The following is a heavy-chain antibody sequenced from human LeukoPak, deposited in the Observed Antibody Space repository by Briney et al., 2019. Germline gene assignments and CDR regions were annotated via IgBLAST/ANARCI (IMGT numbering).Heavy chain of an antibody. Sequence: PGGSLRLSCAASGFTFSDYYMSWIRQAPGKGLECISYISSSTNTIYYADSVKGRFTISRDNAKNSLYLQMNSLRAEDTAVYYCARGGYDSGNYPPTYWGQGTLVTVSS. CDR2: ISSSTNTI. D-gene: IGHD3-10*01. J-gene: IGHJ4*02. CDR3: ARGGYDSGNYPPTY. V-gene: IGHV3-11*04. CDR1: GFTFSDYY.